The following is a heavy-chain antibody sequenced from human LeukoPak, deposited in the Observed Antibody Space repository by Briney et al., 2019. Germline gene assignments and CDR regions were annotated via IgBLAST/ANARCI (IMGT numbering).Heavy chain of an antibody. V-gene: IGHV3-30*02. Sequence: GGSLRLSCAASGFTFSSYGMHWVRQVPGKGLEWGAFLRYGGTNKDYADSVKGRFTISRDNSKNTVDLEMNSLRAEDTAVYYCAKDASNVVAATAVDSWGQGILVTVSS. CDR2: LRYGGTNK. J-gene: IGHJ4*02. D-gene: IGHD2-15*01. CDR1: GFTFSSYG. CDR3: AKDASNVVAATAVDS.